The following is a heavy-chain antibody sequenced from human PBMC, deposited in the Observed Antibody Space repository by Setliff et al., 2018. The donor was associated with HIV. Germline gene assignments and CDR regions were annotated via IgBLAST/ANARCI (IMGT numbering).Heavy chain of an antibody. Sequence: SETLSLTCTVSGGSISTYFWTWIRQPPGKGLEWIGYIYTSGSTNYNPSLKSRVTISVDTSKNQFSLKMISVTAADTAVYYCARGSFIGDYYYFDYWGQGTLVTVSS. CDR1: GGSISTYF. D-gene: IGHD3-10*01. J-gene: IGHJ4*02. CDR3: ARGSFIGDYYYFDY. CDR2: IYTSGST. V-gene: IGHV4-4*08.